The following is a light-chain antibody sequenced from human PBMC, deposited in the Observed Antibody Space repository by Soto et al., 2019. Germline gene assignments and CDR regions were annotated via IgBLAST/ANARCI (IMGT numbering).Light chain of an antibody. Sequence: EIVLTQSPATLSLFPGERATLSCRASQSVSIYLAWYQQKPGQAPRLLIYDASNRATGIPARFSGSGSGTEFTLTISRLEPEDFAVYYCQQYGSSGTFGQGTKVDIK. J-gene: IGKJ1*01. V-gene: IGKV3-20*01. CDR2: DAS. CDR3: QQYGSSGT. CDR1: QSVSIY.